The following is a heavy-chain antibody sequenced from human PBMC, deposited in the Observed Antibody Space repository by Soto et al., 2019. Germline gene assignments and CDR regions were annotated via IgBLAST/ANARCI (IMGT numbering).Heavy chain of an antibody. CDR2: IYYSGST. CDR1: GGSISSSSYY. V-gene: IGHV4-39*01. D-gene: IGHD6-19*01. J-gene: IGHJ4*02. CDR3: ASLLSRIAVASSPPPCY. Sequence: QLQLQESGPGLVKPSETLSLTCTVSGGSISSSSYYWGWIRQPPGKGLEWIGSIYYSGSTYYNPSLKSRVTISVDTSQNQFSVKLSSVTAADTAVYFCASLLSRIAVASSPPPCYWGQGTLVTVSS.